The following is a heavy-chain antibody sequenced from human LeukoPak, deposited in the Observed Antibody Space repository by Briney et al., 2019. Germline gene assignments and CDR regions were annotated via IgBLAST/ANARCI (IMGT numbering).Heavy chain of an antibody. Sequence: GRSLRLSCAASGFTFSSYAMHWVRQAPGKGLEWVAVISYDGSNKYYADSVKGRFTISRDNSKNTLYLQMNSLRAEDTAVYYCARDGTRAYTGYDFDFWGQGTLVSVSS. J-gene: IGHJ4*02. CDR2: ISYDGSNK. D-gene: IGHD5-12*01. V-gene: IGHV3-30-3*01. CDR1: GFTFSSYA. CDR3: ARDGTRAYTGYDFDF.